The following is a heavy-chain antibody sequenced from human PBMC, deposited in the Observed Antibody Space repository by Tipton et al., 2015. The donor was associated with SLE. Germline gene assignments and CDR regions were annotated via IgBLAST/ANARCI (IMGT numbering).Heavy chain of an antibody. D-gene: IGHD2-21*01. CDR3: ASLICGGDCYYYGMDV. CDR2: ISSSSSYI. Sequence: SLRLSCTASGFTVSSNYMSWVRQAPGKGLEWVSSISSSSSYIYYADSVKGRFTISRDNAKNSLYLQMNSLRAEDTAVYYCASLICGGDCYYYGMDVWGQGTTVTVSS. CDR1: GFTVSSNY. V-gene: IGHV3-21*01. J-gene: IGHJ6*02.